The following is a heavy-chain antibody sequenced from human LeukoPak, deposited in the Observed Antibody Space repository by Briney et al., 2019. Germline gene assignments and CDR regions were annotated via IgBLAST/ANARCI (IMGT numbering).Heavy chain of an antibody. CDR1: GGSISGYY. CDR3: AKSNGYGLVDI. Sequence: SETLSLTCTVSGGSISGYYWSWIRQSPGKGLEWIGNIFYSGSTYYSPSLKSRVTISLDTSRNQFSLKLNSVTAADTAVYYCAKSNGYGLVDIWGQGTMVTVSS. D-gene: IGHD3-10*01. V-gene: IGHV4-59*12. J-gene: IGHJ3*02. CDR2: IFYSGST.